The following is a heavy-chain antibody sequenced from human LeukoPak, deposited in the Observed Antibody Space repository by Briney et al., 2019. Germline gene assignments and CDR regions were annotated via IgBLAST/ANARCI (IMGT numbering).Heavy chain of an antibody. J-gene: IGHJ4*02. CDR1: GFTFSRYG. V-gene: IGHV3-30*18. D-gene: IGHD2-8*01. CDR3: AKGRVMGWVMVPTPRPDFDY. Sequence: PGGSLRLSCAASGFTFSRYGMPWVRQAPGKGLEWVAVISYDGSNKYYADSVKGRFTISRDNSKNTLYLQMNSLRAEDTAVYYCAKGRVMGWVMVPTPRPDFDYWGQGTLVTVSS. CDR2: ISYDGSNK.